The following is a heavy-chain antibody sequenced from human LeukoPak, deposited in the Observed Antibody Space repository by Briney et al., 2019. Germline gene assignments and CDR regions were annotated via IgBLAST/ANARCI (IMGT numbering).Heavy chain of an antibody. CDR1: GGTFSSYA. V-gene: IGHV1-69*01. CDR3: ARGGSSWSAYYYYYMDV. Sequence: EASVKVSCKASGGTFSSYAISWVRQAPGQGLEWMGGIIPIFGTANYAQKFQGRVTITADESTSTAYMELSSLRSEDTAVYYCARGGSSWSAYYYYYMDVWGKGTTVTISS. CDR2: IIPIFGTA. J-gene: IGHJ6*03. D-gene: IGHD6-13*01.